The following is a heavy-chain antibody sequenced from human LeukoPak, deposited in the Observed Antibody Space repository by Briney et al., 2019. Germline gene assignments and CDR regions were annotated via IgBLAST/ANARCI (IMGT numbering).Heavy chain of an antibody. J-gene: IGHJ4*02. CDR1: GFIFSRYS. D-gene: IGHD3-10*01. CDR3: ARAGAGSYYGGFDY. CDR2: ISSGSSYI. Sequence: GGSLRLSCAAPGFIFSRYSMSWVRQAPGKGLEWVSSISSGSSYIYYADSMKGRSTISRDNAKNSLYLQMNSLRVEDTAVYYCARAGAGSYYGGFDYWGQGSLVTVSS. V-gene: IGHV3-21*01.